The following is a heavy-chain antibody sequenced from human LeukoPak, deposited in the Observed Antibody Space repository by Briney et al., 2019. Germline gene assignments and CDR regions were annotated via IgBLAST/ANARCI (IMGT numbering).Heavy chain of an antibody. D-gene: IGHD1-26*01. J-gene: IGHJ4*02. CDR2: IHTSGRT. V-gene: IGHV4-61*02. Sequence: SETLSLTCTISGAYISSGDYYWTWIRQPAGEGLECIGRIHTSGRTYYNSSLNSRVSISLEFSKNQFSLTLKSVTAADTAIYYCTRVRPPTTSDYWGQGTLVIVSS. CDR3: TRVRPPTTSDY. CDR1: GAYISSGDYY.